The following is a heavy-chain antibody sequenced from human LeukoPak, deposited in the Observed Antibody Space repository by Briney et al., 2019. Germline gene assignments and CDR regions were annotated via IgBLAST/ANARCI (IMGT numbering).Heavy chain of an antibody. CDR2: ISGSGGST. J-gene: IGHJ3*02. V-gene: IGHV3-23*01. CDR3: AKGVIAVAGTYITSMIAFDI. CDR1: GFTFSSYA. Sequence: PGGSLRLSCAASGFTFSSYAMSWVRQAPGKGLEWVSAISGSGGSTYYADSVKGRFTISRDNSKNTLYLQMNSLRAEDTAVYYCAKGVIAVAGTYITSMIAFDIWGQGTMVTVSS. D-gene: IGHD6-19*01.